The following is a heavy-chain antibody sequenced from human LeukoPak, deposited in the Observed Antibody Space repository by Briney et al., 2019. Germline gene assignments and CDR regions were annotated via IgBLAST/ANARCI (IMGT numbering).Heavy chain of an antibody. CDR1: GYSISSVY. V-gene: IGHV4-4*09. J-gene: IGHJ4*02. CDR3: ARTARFFDF. D-gene: IGHD3-3*01. CDR2: TQINGDT. Sequence: SETLSLTCTVSGYSISSVYWSWIRQPPGKGLEVIGYTQINGDTNYNPSFKSRVTISLDTSKNQVSLKMNSVTAADTAVYYCARTARFFDFWGQGTLVTVSS.